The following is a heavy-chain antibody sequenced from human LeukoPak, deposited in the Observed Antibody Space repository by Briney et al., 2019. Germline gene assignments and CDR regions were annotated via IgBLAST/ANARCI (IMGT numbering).Heavy chain of an antibody. CDR1: GFTFSSYA. V-gene: IGHV3-30*04. Sequence: GGSLRLSCAASGFTFSSYAMHWVRQAPGKGLEWVAVISYDGSNKYYADSVKGRFTISRDNSKNTLYLQMNSLRAEDTAVYYCAKGHRSSTSYNYFDYWGQGTLVTVSS. D-gene: IGHD2-2*01. J-gene: IGHJ4*02. CDR2: ISYDGSNK. CDR3: AKGHRSSTSYNYFDY.